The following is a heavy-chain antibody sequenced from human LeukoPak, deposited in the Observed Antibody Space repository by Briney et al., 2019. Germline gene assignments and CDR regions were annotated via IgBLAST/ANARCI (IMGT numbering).Heavy chain of an antibody. V-gene: IGHV4-4*02. CDR3: ARGQDIVVVPAAIWFDP. CDR1: GGSISSSNW. Sequence: PSGTLSLTCAVSGGSISSSNWWSWVRQPPGKGLEWIGEIYHSGSTNYNPSLKSRVTVSVDKSKNQFSLKLSSVTAADTAVYYCARGQDIVVVPAAIWFDPWGQGTLVTVSS. CDR2: IYHSGST. D-gene: IGHD2-2*01. J-gene: IGHJ5*02.